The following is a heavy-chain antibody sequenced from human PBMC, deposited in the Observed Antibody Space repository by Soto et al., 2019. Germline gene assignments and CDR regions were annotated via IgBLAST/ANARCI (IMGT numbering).Heavy chain of an antibody. J-gene: IGHJ3*02. CDR1: GYTFTSYG. V-gene: IGHV1-18*01. CDR2: ISAYNGNK. CDR3: AREWELLWAFDI. D-gene: IGHD1-26*01. Sequence: ASVKVSCKASGYTFTSYGISWVRQAPGQGLEWMGWISAYNGNKNYAQKLQGRVTMTTDTSTSTAYMELRGLRSDDTAVDYGAREWELLWAFDIWGQGTMVTVSS.